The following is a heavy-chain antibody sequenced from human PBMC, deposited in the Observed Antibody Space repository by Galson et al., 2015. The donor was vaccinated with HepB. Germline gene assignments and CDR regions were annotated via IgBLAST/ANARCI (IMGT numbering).Heavy chain of an antibody. D-gene: IGHD2-2*01. CDR2: INKDGSEK. V-gene: IGHV3-7*01. CDR1: GFTFSNYW. Sequence: SLRLSCAASGFTFSNYWMSWVRQAPGKGLEWVANINKDGSEKYYVDSVKGRFTIPRDNAKNSMYLQMNFLRAEDTAVYYCARDNVVPGGGDWFDPWGQGTLVTVSS. CDR3: ARDNVVPGGGDWFDP. J-gene: IGHJ5*02.